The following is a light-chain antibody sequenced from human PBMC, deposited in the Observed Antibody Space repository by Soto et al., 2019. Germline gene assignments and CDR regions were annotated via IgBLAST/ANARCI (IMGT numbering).Light chain of an antibody. Sequence: EIVLTQSPGTLSLSPGERATLSCRASQSVSSSYLAWYQQKPGQAPRLLIYGASSRATGIPDRFGVSGSVTGFTPAITRLEPKDFVVDYCQHYGSSPPNTFGHGTRLE. V-gene: IGKV3-20*01. CDR2: GAS. J-gene: IGKJ5*01. CDR3: QHYGSSPPNT. CDR1: QSVSSSY.